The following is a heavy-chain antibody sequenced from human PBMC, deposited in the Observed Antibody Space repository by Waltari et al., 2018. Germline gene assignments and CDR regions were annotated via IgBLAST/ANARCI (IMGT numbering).Heavy chain of an antibody. D-gene: IGHD3-10*01. Sequence: EVQLVESGGGLVQPGGSLRLSCLVSGFTFSYSCMIWFRQAPGKGLEWVANIKQDGSDIYYADSVKGRFTISRDNAKNSLYLQMNSLRAEDTAVYYCARDVGNVGGNYWGQGTLVTVSS. CDR2: IKQDGSDI. J-gene: IGHJ4*02. V-gene: IGHV3-7*01. CDR3: ARDVGNVGGNY. CDR1: GFTFSYSC.